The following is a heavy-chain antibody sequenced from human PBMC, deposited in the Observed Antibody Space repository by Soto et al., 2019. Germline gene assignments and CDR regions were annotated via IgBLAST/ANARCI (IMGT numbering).Heavy chain of an antibody. Sequence: EVQLVESGGGLVQPGGSLRLSCAASGFTFSSYEMNWVRQAPGKGLEWVSYISSSGSTIYYADSVKGRFTISRDNAKNSLYLQMNSLRAEDTAVYYCARSYYDFWSGYYADYWGQGTLVTVSS. J-gene: IGHJ4*02. CDR3: ARSYYDFWSGYYADY. D-gene: IGHD3-3*01. CDR1: GFTFSSYE. CDR2: ISSSGSTI. V-gene: IGHV3-48*03.